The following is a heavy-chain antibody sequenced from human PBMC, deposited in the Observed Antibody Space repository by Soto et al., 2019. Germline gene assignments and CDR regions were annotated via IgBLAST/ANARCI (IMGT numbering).Heavy chain of an antibody. CDR3: ATLITIFGGIDY. J-gene: IGHJ4*02. D-gene: IGHD3-3*01. Sequence: GGSLRLSCAASGFTFSSYAMHWVRQAPGKGLEWVAVISYDGSNKYYADPVKGRFTISRDNSKNTLYLQMNSLRAEDTAVYYCATLITIFGGIDYWGQGTLVTVSS. V-gene: IGHV3-30-3*01. CDR2: ISYDGSNK. CDR1: GFTFSSYA.